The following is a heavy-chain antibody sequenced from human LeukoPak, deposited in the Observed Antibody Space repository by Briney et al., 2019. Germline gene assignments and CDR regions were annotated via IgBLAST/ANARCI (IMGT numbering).Heavy chain of an antibody. CDR1: GGSFSGYY. Sequence: SETLSLTCAVYGGSFSGYYWSWIRQPPGKGLEWIGEINHSGSTNYNPSLKSRVTISVDKSKNQFSLKLSSVTAADTAVYYCARTYYGSGSYYKVVGMDVWGQGTTVTVSS. D-gene: IGHD3-10*01. J-gene: IGHJ6*02. V-gene: IGHV4-34*01. CDR3: ARTYYGSGSYYKVVGMDV. CDR2: INHSGST.